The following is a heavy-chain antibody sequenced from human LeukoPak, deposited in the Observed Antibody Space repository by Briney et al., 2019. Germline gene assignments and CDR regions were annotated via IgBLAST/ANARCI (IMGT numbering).Heavy chain of an antibody. Sequence: PGGSLRLXCAASGFTVSSNYMSWVRQAPGKGLESVSVIYSGGSTYYADSVKGRFTISRDNSKNTLYLQMNSLRAEDTAVYYCATESHHPFGDFWADAFDIWGQGTMVTVSS. V-gene: IGHV3-53*01. D-gene: IGHD3-16*01. CDR3: ATESHHPFGDFWADAFDI. CDR1: GFTVSSNY. J-gene: IGHJ3*02. CDR2: IYSGGST.